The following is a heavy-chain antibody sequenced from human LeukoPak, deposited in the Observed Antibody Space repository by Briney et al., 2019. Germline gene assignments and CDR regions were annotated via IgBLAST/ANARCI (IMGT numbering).Heavy chain of an antibody. CDR2: IYYSGST. V-gene: IGHV4-59*01. CDR1: GGSISSYY. Sequence: PSETLSLTCTVSGGSISSYYWSWIRQPPGKGLEWIGYIYYSGSTNYNPSLKSRATISVDTSKNQFSLKLSSVTAADTAVYYCARARADSSSWYYYYYMDVWGKGTTVTVSS. CDR3: ARARADSSSWYYYYYMDV. J-gene: IGHJ6*03. D-gene: IGHD6-13*01.